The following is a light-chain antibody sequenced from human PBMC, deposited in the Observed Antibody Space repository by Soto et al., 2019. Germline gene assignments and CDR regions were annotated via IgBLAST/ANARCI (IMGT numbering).Light chain of an antibody. CDR1: QSVSSSY. CDR3: QQYGSSPPVT. J-gene: IGKJ5*01. CDR2: GAS. Sequence: EIVLTQSPGTLSLSPGERATLSCRASQSVSSSYLAWYQQKPGQAPRLLSYGASSRATGIPDRFSGSGSGTDFTLNISRLEPEDFAVYYCQQYGSSPPVTFGQGTRLEIK. V-gene: IGKV3-20*01.